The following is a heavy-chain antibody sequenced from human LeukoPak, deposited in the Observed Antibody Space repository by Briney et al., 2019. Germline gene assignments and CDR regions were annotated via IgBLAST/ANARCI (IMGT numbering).Heavy chain of an antibody. V-gene: IGHV1-3*01. CDR3: ARDPCSSTSCYGNWFDP. J-gene: IGHJ5*02. D-gene: IGHD2-2*01. CDR2: ISAGNGNT. CDR1: GYTFTSYA. Sequence: ASVKVSCKASGYTFTSYAMHWVRQAPGQRLEWMGWISAGNGNTKYSQKFQGRVTITRDTSASTAYMELSSLRSEDTAVYYCARDPCSSTSCYGNWFDPWGQGTLVTVSS.